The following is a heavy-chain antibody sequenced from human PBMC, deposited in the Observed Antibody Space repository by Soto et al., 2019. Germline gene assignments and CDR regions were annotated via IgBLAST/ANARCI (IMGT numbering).Heavy chain of an antibody. D-gene: IGHD3-9*01. Sequence: SETLSLTCTVSGGSINFYYWSWIRQPPGKGLDWIGSIYYRGNTNYNPSFKSRVTISVDTSKNQFSLRLNSVTAADTAVYYCARHPGYYDVLTGYSTYYFDAWGQGTLVTVSS. CDR3: ARHPGYYDVLTGYSTYYFDA. CDR2: IYYRGNT. J-gene: IGHJ4*02. V-gene: IGHV4-59*08. CDR1: GGSINFYY.